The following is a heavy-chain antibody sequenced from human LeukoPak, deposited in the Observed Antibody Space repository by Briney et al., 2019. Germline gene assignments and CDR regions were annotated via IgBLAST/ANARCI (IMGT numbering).Heavy chain of an antibody. J-gene: IGHJ6*02. CDR1: GGSISSSSYY. V-gene: IGHV4-39*07. CDR3: AREGCRGYDFWSGSCMDV. CDR2: INHSGST. D-gene: IGHD3-3*01. Sequence: KSSETLSLTCTVSGGSISSSSYYWSWIRQPPGKGLEWIGEINHSGSTNYNPSLKSRVTISVDTSKNQFSLKLSSVTAADTAVYYCAREGCRGYDFWSGSCMDVWGQGTTVTVSS.